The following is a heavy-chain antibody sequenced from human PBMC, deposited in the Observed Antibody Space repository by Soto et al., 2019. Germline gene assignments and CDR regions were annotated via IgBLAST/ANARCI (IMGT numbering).Heavy chain of an antibody. Sequence: PGGSLRLSCAASGFTFSSYAMSWVRQTPGKGLEWVSAISGSGGSTYYADSVKGRFTISRDNSKNTLYLQMNSLRAEDTAVYYCAKDVVVVPAAHFDYWGQGTLVTVSS. J-gene: IGHJ4*02. CDR3: AKDVVVVPAAHFDY. CDR2: ISGSGGST. V-gene: IGHV3-23*01. CDR1: GFTFSSYA. D-gene: IGHD2-2*01.